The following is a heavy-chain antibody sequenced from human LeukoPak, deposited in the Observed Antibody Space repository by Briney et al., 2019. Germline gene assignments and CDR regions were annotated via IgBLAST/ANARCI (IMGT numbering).Heavy chain of an antibody. CDR1: GYTFTKYG. J-gene: IGHJ3*02. CDR2: INTNTGNP. D-gene: IGHD3-22*01. Sequence: ASVKVSCKASGYTFTKYGINWVRQALGQGLEYMGWINTNTGNPTYAQDFTRRFVFSLDTSVNTAYLQISSLKAEDTAIFFCARGPPKMRRYYDSSGLSNHAFDIWGQGTMVTVSS. V-gene: IGHV7-4-1*02. CDR3: ARGPPKMRRYYDSSGLSNHAFDI.